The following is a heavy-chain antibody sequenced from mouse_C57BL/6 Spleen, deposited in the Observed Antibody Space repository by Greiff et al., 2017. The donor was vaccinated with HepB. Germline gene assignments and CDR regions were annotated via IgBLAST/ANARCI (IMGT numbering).Heavy chain of an antibody. CDR3: ARCLSTVVPPCAMDY. V-gene: IGHV1-50*01. CDR1: GYTFTSYW. J-gene: IGHJ4*01. D-gene: IGHD1-1*01. CDR2: IDPSDSYT. Sequence: QVQLQQPGAELVKPGASVKLSCKASGYTFTSYWMQWVKQRPGQGLEWIGEIDPSDSYTNYNQKFKGKATLTVDTSSSTAYMQLSSLTSEDSAVYYCARCLSTVVPPCAMDYWGQGTSVTVSS.